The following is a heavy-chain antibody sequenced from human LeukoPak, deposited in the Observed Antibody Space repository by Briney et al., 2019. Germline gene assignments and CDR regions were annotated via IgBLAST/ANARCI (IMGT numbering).Heavy chain of an antibody. CDR2: INPSGGST. CDR1: GYTFTSYY. D-gene: IGHD3-22*01. V-gene: IGHV1-46*01. Sequence: GASVQVSCKASGYTFTSYYMHWVRQAPGQGLEWMGIINPSGGSTSYAQKFQGRVTMTRDTSTSTVYMELSSLRSEDTAVYYCARDPKIPYYYDSSGYLFKGQLDYWGQGTLVTVSS. J-gene: IGHJ4*02. CDR3: ARDPKIPYYYDSSGYLFKGQLDY.